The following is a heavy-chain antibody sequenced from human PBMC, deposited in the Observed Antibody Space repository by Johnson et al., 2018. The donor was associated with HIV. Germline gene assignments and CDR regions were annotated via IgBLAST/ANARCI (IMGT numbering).Heavy chain of an antibody. V-gene: IGHV3-20*04. CDR2: INWNGGST. J-gene: IGHJ3*02. CDR3: ASPGTVVTGLAFDI. CDR1: GFTFNRAW. Sequence: VQLVESGGGLVKPGGSLRLSCAASGFTFNRAWMSWVRQAPGKGLEWVSGINWNGGSTGYADSVKGRFTISRDNAKNSLYLQMNSLRAEDTAVYYCASPGTVVTGLAFDIWGQGTMVTVSS. D-gene: IGHD4-23*01.